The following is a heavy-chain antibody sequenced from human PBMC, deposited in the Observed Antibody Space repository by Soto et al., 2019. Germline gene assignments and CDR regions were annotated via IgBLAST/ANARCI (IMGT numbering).Heavy chain of an antibody. Sequence: TLSLTCTVSGGSISSYYWSWIRQPPGKGLEWIGYIYYSGSTNYNPSLKSRVTISVDTSKNQFSLKLSSVTAADTAVYYCARLGVTGYKFAFDIWGQGTMVTVSS. V-gene: IGHV4-59*08. J-gene: IGHJ3*02. CDR2: IYYSGST. CDR3: ARLGVTGYKFAFDI. D-gene: IGHD3-9*01. CDR1: GGSISSYY.